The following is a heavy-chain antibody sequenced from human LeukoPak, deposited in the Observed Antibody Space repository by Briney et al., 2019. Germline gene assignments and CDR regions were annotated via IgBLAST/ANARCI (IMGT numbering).Heavy chain of an antibody. V-gene: IGHV3-30-3*01. CDR3: AREGGTMCSSTSCYTGDAFDI. CDR2: ISYDGSNK. D-gene: IGHD2-2*02. CDR1: GFTFSSYA. J-gene: IGHJ3*02. Sequence: GGSLRLSCAASGFTFSSYAMHWVRQAPGKGLEWVAVISYDGSNKYYADSVKGRFTISRDNAKNSLYLQMNSLRAEDTAVYYCAREGGTMCSSTSCYTGDAFDIWGQGTMVTVSS.